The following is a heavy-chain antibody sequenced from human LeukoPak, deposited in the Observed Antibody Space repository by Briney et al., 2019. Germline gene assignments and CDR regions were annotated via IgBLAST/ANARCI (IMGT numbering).Heavy chain of an antibody. V-gene: IGHV4-34*01. CDR2: INHSGST. CDR3: ARGVKYCSSTSCYRRDFDY. CDR1: GGSFSGYY. Sequence: KTSETLSLTCAVYGGSFSGYYWSSILQPPGKGLEWIGEINHSGSTNYNPSLKSRVTISVDTSKNQFSLKLSSVTAADTAVYYCARGVKYCSSTSCYRRDFDYWGQGTLVTVSS. D-gene: IGHD2-2*01. J-gene: IGHJ4*02.